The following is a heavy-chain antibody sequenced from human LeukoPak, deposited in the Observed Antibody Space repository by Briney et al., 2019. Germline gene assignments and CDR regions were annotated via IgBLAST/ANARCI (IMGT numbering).Heavy chain of an antibody. CDR1: GYTFTSYY. CDR2: INPSGGST. CDR3: AREGREVAATQDYYYYMDV. D-gene: IGHD2-15*01. J-gene: IGHJ6*03. Sequence: ASVKVSCKASGYTFTSYYMHWVRQAPGQGLEWMGIINPSGGSTSYAQKFQGRVTMTRDMSTSTVYMELSSLRSEDTAVYYCAREGREVAATQDYYYYMDVWAKGPRSPSP. V-gene: IGHV1-46*01.